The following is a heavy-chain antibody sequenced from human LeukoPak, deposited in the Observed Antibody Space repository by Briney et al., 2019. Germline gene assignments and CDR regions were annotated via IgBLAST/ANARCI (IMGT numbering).Heavy chain of an antibody. CDR3: AKDQRAVGTGFDY. J-gene: IGHJ4*02. V-gene: IGHV3-30*18. CDR2: ISYDGSNK. Sequence: GGSLRLSCAASGFTFSSYGMHWVRQAPGKGLEWVAVISYDGSNKYYADSVKGRFTISRDNSKNTLYLQMNSLRAEDTAVYNCAKDQRAVGTGFDYWGQGTLVTVSS. D-gene: IGHD3/OR15-3a*01. CDR1: GFTFSSYG.